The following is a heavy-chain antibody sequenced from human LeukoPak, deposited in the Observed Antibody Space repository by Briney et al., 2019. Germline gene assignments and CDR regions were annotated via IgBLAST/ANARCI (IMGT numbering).Heavy chain of an antibody. J-gene: IGHJ4*02. Sequence: SETLSLTCTVSGGSISSGGYYWRWIRQPPGKGLEWIGYIYHSGSTYYNPSLKSRVTISVGRSKNQFSLKLSSVTAADTAVYYCARGDSSGYYWSQGTLVTVSS. D-gene: IGHD3-22*01. V-gene: IGHV4-30-2*01. CDR1: GGSISSGGYY. CDR2: IYHSGST. CDR3: ARGDSSGYY.